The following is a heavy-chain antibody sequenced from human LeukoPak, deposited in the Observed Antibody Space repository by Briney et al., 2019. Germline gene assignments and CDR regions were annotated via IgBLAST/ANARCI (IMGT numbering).Heavy chain of an antibody. D-gene: IGHD3-22*01. CDR1: GFTFSSYS. J-gene: IGHJ4*02. V-gene: IGHV3-21*01. CDR2: ISSSSSYI. Sequence: GGSLRLSCAASGFTFSSYSMNWVRQAPGKGLEWVSSISSSSSYIYYADSVKGRFTISRDNAKNSLYLQMNSLRAEDTAVYYCASESDSSGYSETDYWGQGTLVTVSS. CDR3: ASESDSSGYSETDY.